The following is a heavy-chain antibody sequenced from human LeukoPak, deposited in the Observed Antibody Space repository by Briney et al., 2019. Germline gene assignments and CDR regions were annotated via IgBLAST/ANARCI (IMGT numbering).Heavy chain of an antibody. J-gene: IGHJ4*02. D-gene: IGHD6-25*01. CDR3: AREAIAAGKNFDY. CDR1: GYGITTYY. V-gene: IGHV1-46*01. CDR2: IHPNGDTT. Sequence: ASVKVSCKASGYGITTYYMHWVRLAPGQGLEWMGTIHPNGDTTTYAQKFQGRVTMTRDTSTSTVYMDLSSLRSEDTAVYYCAREAIAAGKNFDYWGQGTQVTVSS.